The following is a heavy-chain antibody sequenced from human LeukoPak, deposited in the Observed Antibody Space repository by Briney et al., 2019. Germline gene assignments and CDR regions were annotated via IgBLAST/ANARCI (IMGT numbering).Heavy chain of an antibody. V-gene: IGHV1-18*01. CDR2: ISAYNLNT. J-gene: IGHJ4*02. D-gene: IGHD3-10*02. Sequence: GASVKVSCKASGYTFTSFGISWVRQAPGQGLEWMGWISAYNLNTNYAQKLQGRVTMTTDTSTSTAYMELRSLRSDDTAVYYCVRDGGVLFGEFPFDYWGQGILVTVSS. CDR3: VRDGGVLFGEFPFDY. CDR1: GYTFTSFG.